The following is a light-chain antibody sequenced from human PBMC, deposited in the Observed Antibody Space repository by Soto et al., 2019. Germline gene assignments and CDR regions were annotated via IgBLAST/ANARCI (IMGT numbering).Light chain of an antibody. V-gene: IGKV1-5*01. CDR3: QQYNSYWGT. Sequence: DIQMTQSPSTLSASVGDRVTITCRASQSISSWLAWYQQKPGKAPKLLIYDASSLESGVPSRFSGSGSGTEFTLNISSLQPDDFATYDSQQYNSYWGTLGQGTKVEIK. CDR1: QSISSW. J-gene: IGKJ1*01. CDR2: DAS.